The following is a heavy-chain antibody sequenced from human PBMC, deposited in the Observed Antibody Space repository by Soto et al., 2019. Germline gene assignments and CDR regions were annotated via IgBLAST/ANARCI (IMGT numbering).Heavy chain of an antibody. CDR3: ARFLGYDFWSGSPYYYGMDV. D-gene: IGHD3-3*01. CDR1: GYTFTSYG. Sequence: ASVKVSCKASGYTFTSYGISWVRQAPGQGLEWMGWIGAYNGNTNYAQKLQGRVTMTTDTSTSTAYMELRSLRSDDTAVYYCARFLGYDFWSGSPYYYGMDVWGQGTTVTVSS. V-gene: IGHV1-18*04. CDR2: IGAYNGNT. J-gene: IGHJ6*02.